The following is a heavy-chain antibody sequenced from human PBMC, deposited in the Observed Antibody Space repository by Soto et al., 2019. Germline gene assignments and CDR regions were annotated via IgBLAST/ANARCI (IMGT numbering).Heavy chain of an antibody. D-gene: IGHD3-22*01. V-gene: IGHV4-34*01. CDR2: INHSGRT. Sequence: SETLSLTCAVYGGSFSGYYWSWIRQPPGKGLEWIGEINHSGRTTYIPSLKSRVTISGDTSKNQFSLKLRSVTAADTAVYYCARGRRYYDSSGYYPQAPRGAFNIWAQGTMVTVSS. CDR1: GGSFSGYY. CDR3: ARGRRYYDSSGYYPQAPRGAFNI. J-gene: IGHJ3*02.